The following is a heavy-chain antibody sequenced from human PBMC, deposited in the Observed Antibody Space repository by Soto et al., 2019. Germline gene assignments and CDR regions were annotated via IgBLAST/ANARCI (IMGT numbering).Heavy chain of an antibody. D-gene: IGHD5-18*01. CDR3: AKGGYIYGLDP. J-gene: IGHJ5*02. CDR1: GFPFNTYA. Sequence: EVQLLEYGGGLAQPGGSLRLSCAAPGFPFNTYAMSWVRQAPGKGPEWVSAISESGDNAFYADSVQGRFTISRDTSYNILYLQMNSLRAEDTALYFCAKGGYIYGLDPWGQGTLVTVSS. V-gene: IGHV3-23*01. CDR2: ISESGDNA.